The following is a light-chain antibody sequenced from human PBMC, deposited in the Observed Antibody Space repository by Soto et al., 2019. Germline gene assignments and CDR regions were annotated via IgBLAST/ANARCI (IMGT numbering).Light chain of an antibody. J-gene: IGKJ1*01. V-gene: IGKV1-6*01. CDR2: AAS. CDR3: LQDHNYPFT. Sequence: AIQNTQAPSSLFASLGDTVTLTFRASQGIRNDLGWYQQKPGKVPKLLIYAASSLQSGVPSRFSGSGSGTDFALTISSLQPEDFATYYCLQDHNYPFTFGQGTKVDI. CDR1: QGIRND.